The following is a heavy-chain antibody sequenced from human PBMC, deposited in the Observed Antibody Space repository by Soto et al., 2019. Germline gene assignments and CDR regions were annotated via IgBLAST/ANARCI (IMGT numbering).Heavy chain of an antibody. Sequence: QVQLVQSGAEVKKPGASVKVSCKASGYTFTSYGISWVRQAPGQGLEWMGWISAYNGNTNYAQKLQGRVTMTTDTSPSTAYMELRSRRSDDTAVYYCARGSPSIEQLVVEYYGMDVWGQGTTVTVSS. D-gene: IGHD6-6*01. CDR3: ARGSPSIEQLVVEYYGMDV. J-gene: IGHJ6*02. CDR1: GYTFTSYG. CDR2: ISAYNGNT. V-gene: IGHV1-18*01.